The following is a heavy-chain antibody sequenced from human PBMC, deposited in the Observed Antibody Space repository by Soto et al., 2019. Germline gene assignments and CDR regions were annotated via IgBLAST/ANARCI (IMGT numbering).Heavy chain of an antibody. J-gene: IGHJ4*02. CDR1: GNTVISYY. CDR3: ARASGDYPEL. CDR2: ISPNGGST. V-gene: IGHV1-46*01. D-gene: IGHD4-17*01. Sequence: ASVKVSCKASGNTVISYYLHWVRLAPGQGLEWMGTISPNGGSTTYAQKFQGRLTMSRDTSTGTVYMELSSLRPDDTAEYYCARASGDYPELWGKGTLVTVSS.